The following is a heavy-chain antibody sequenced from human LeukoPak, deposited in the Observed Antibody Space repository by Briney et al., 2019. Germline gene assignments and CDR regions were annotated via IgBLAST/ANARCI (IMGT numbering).Heavy chain of an antibody. Sequence: GASVKVSCKVSGYTLTELSMHWVRQAPGKGLEWMGGFDPEDGETIYAQKFQGRVTMTRDTSTSTVYMELSSLRPEDTAVYYCARDIRSGYYYFDYWGQGTLVTVSS. CDR2: FDPEDGET. V-gene: IGHV1-24*01. J-gene: IGHJ4*02. CDR3: ARDIRSGYYYFDY. CDR1: GYTLTELS. D-gene: IGHD5-12*01.